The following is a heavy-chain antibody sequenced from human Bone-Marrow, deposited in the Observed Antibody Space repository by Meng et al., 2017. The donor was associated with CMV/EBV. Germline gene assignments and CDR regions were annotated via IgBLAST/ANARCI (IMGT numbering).Heavy chain of an antibody. Sequence: MHWLCQAPEKGLEWVAVIWYDGSNKYYADSVKGRFTISRDNSKNTLYLQMNSLRAEDTAVYYCARGDTAMAVDYWGQGTLVTVSS. CDR2: IWYDGSNK. J-gene: IGHJ4*02. D-gene: IGHD5-18*01. CDR3: ARGDTAMAVDY. V-gene: IGHV3-33*01.